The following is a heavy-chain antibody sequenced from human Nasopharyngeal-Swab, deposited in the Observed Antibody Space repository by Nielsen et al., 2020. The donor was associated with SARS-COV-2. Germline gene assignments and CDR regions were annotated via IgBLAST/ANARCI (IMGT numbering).Heavy chain of an antibody. V-gene: IGHV3-7*01. D-gene: IGHD1-7*01. Sequence: GESLKISCAASGFTFSSYWMSWVRQAPGKGLEWVANINEDGSEKYYVDSVKGRFTISRDNAKKSLDLQMNSLRAEDTAVYYCAREGKGSWNWNYVGESYFDYWGQGTLVTVSS. CDR2: INEDGSEK. CDR1: GFTFSSYW. CDR3: AREGKGSWNWNYVGESYFDY. J-gene: IGHJ4*02.